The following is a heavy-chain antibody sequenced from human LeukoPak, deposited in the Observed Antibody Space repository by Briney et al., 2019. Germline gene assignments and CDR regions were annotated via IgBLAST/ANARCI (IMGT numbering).Heavy chain of an antibody. Sequence: NPSETLSLTCTVSGGSISSGDYYWSWIRQPPGKGLEWIGYIYYSGSTYYNPSLKSRVTISVDTSKHQFSLKLSSVTAADTAVYYCASFRDLYGVHWGQGTLVTVSS. CDR3: ASFRDLYGVH. V-gene: IGHV4-30-4*08. CDR1: GGSISSGDYY. J-gene: IGHJ4*02. CDR2: IYYSGST. D-gene: IGHD4-17*01.